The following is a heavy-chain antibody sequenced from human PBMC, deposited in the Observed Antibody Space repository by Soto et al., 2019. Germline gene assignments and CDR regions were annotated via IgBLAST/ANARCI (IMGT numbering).Heavy chain of an antibody. J-gene: IGHJ4*02. CDR3: ARNGGSLKPDFEY. CDR1: GYSISSGYY. D-gene: IGHD1-26*01. CDR2: SYESGMT. V-gene: IGHV4-38-2*01. Sequence: SETLSLTCAVSGYSISSGYYWCWIRQLPGKGLEWIGSSYESGMTYYNPSLKSRVTVSVDTSKNIFSLKLSFVTAADTAVYYCARNGGSLKPDFEYSGQGTLVTVSS.